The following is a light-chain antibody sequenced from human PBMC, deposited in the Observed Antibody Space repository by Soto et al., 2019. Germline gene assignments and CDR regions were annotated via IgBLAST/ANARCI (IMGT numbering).Light chain of an antibody. CDR1: QSVLYSSNNKNY. Sequence: DIVMTQSPDSLAVSLGERATINCKSSQSVLYSSNNKNYLAWYQQKPGQPPKLPIYWASTRDSGVPDRFSGSGSGTDFTLTISSLQAEDVAVYYCQQYYSTPWTFGPGTKVDIK. CDR2: WAS. CDR3: QQYYSTPWT. J-gene: IGKJ3*01. V-gene: IGKV4-1*01.